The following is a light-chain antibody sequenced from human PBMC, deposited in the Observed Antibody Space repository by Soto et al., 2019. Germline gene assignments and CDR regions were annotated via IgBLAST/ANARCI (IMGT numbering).Light chain of an antibody. J-gene: IGKJ3*01. CDR1: QSILHKSGYNY. Sequence: DIVMTQSPLSLPVTPGEPASISCRSSQSILHKSGYNYLDWYLQKPGQSPQLLIYLGSNRASGVHDRFSGRGSGTDFTLKISRLEAEDVGVYYCMQALQTPPTCGPGTKVDIK. CDR3: MQALQTPPT. V-gene: IGKV2-28*01. CDR2: LGS.